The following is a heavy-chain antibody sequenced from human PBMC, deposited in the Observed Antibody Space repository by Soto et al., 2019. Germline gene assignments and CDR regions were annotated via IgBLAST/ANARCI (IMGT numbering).Heavy chain of an antibody. CDR1: GVSITSGAYD. CDR3: ERSPNIHPLTWSDP. J-gene: IGHJ5*02. Sequence: SETLALSSTLSGVSITSGAYDGTWVRQHPGKGLEWIGYIYYNGNTYFSPSLKSRLTISIDKSKNQFFLNLTSVTAADTAVYYCERSPNIHPLTWSDPWGQGIFVTVSS. D-gene: IGHD7-27*01. CDR2: IYYNGNT. V-gene: IGHV4-31*09.